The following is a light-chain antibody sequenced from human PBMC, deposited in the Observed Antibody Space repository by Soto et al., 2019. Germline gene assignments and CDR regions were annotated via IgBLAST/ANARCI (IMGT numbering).Light chain of an antibody. V-gene: IGKV3D-15*02. CDR1: QSINSK. CDR2: DTS. Sequence: EVVMTQSPATLSVSPGERATLSCRASQSINSKLAWYQQKPGQAPRLLIYDTSTRATGIPDRFSGSASGTDFTLTISRLEPEDFAVYFCQQYSDLPMTFGQGTRLEIK. CDR3: QQYSDLPMT. J-gene: IGKJ5*01.